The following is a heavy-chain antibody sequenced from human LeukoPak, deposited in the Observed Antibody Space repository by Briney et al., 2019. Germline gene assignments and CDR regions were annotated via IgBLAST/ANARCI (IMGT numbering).Heavy chain of an antibody. Sequence: ASVKVSRKASGYTFTSYDINWVRQATGQGLEWMGWMNPNSGNTGYAQKFQGRVTMTRNTSISTAYMELSSLRSEDPAVYYCARGRTYCTNGVCPMDVWGQGTTVTVSS. D-gene: IGHD2-8*01. J-gene: IGHJ6*02. CDR1: GYTFTSYD. CDR3: ARGRTYCTNGVCPMDV. CDR2: MNPNSGNT. V-gene: IGHV1-8*01.